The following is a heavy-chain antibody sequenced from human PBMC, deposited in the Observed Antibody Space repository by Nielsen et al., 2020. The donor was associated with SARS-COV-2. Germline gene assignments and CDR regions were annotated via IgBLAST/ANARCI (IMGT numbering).Heavy chain of an antibody. J-gene: IGHJ3*02. CDR1: GYTFTSYY. CDR2: IKPRGGST. D-gene: IGHD1-26*01. V-gene: IGHV1-46*01. CDR3: ARIQGVLGWELFPHDAFDI. Sequence: ASVKVSCKASGYTFTSYYMHWVRQAPGQGLEWMGIIKPRGGSTSYAQKFQGRVTMTRDTSTSTVYMELSSLRSEDTAVYYCARIQGVLGWELFPHDAFDIWGQGTMVTVSS.